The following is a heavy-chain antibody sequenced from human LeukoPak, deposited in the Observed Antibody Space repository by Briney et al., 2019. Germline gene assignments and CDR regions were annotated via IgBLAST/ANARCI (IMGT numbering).Heavy chain of an antibody. CDR3: ARAGSIVGAINWFDP. J-gene: IGHJ5*02. V-gene: IGHV1-8*01. CDR2: MNPNSGNT. CDR1: GYTFTSYD. D-gene: IGHD1-26*01. Sequence: ASVKVSCKASGYTFTSYDINWVRQATGQGLEWMGWMNPNSGNTGYAQKFQGRVTMTRNTSISTAYMELSSLRSDDTAVYYCARAGSIVGAINWFDPWGQGTLVTVSS.